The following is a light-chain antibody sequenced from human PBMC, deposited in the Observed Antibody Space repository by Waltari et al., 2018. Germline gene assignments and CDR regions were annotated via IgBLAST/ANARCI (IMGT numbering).Light chain of an antibody. V-gene: IGKV1-5*01. CDR1: QTLNRW. Sequence: DIQMTQSPSTLSASVGDRVTITCRASQTLNRWLAWYQQTPGKAPTLLIYQASTLQSWVPSRFRGSDSGTQFALTITGLQAEDVATYYRQQYHSYPYTFGQGTKLEIK. CDR2: QAS. CDR3: QQYHSYPYT. J-gene: IGKJ2*01.